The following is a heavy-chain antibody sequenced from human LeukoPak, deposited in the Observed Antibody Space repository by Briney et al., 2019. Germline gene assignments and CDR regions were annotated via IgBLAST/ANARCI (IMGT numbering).Heavy chain of an antibody. D-gene: IGHD6-13*01. Sequence: GGSLRLSCAASGFTFDDYAMHWVRQAPGKGLEWVSLISGDGGSTYYADSVKGRFTISRDNSKNSLYLQMNSLRTEDTALYYCAKDIHSRGIAAAAINYYYGMDVWGQGTTVTVSS. CDR3: AKDIHSRGIAAAAINYYYGMDV. CDR2: ISGDGGST. V-gene: IGHV3-43*02. J-gene: IGHJ6*02. CDR1: GFTFDDYA.